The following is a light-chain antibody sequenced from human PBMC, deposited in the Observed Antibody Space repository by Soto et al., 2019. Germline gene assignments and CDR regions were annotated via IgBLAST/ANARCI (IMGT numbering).Light chain of an antibody. CDR1: SSDVGGYNH. Sequence: QSALTQPASVSGSPGPSITISCTGTSSDVGGYNHVSWYQHHPGKAPKRIIYEVTKRPSGVSNRFSGSKSGDTASLTISWLQAEDEADYYCSSHTASTTRIFGTGTKLTVL. V-gene: IGLV2-14*01. CDR3: SSHTASTTRI. J-gene: IGLJ1*01. CDR2: EVT.